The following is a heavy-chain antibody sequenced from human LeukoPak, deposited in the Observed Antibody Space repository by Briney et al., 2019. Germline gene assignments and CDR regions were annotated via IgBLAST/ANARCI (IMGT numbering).Heavy chain of an antibody. CDR3: ARDPTTVMTVPWYFDT. V-gene: IGHV4-34*01. CDR1: DGSFTGYF. D-gene: IGHD4-11*01. CDR2: INHRGST. Sequence: PSETLSLTCAVYDGSFTGYFWNWIRQSPGKGLEWIGEINHRGSTNHNPSLKSRLTISVDTSKNQFSLRLTSVTAADTGVYFCARDPTTVMTVPWYFDTWGQGTLVTVSS. J-gene: IGHJ4*02.